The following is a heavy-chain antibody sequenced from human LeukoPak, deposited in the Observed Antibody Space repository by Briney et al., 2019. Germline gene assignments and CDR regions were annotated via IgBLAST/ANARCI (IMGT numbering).Heavy chain of an antibody. Sequence: GESLKISCKGSGYSFTSYWIVWVRQMPGKGLEWRGIIYPGDCDTRYSPSFQGQVTISADKSISTAYLQWSSLKGSDTAMYYCARTSSSGQYYFDYWGQGTLVTVSS. V-gene: IGHV5-51*01. CDR1: GYSFTSYW. CDR2: IYPGDCDT. J-gene: IGHJ4*02. CDR3: ARTSSSGQYYFDY. D-gene: IGHD6-13*01.